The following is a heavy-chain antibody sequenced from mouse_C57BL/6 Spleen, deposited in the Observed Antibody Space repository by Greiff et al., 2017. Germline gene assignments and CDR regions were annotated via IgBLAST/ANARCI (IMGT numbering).Heavy chain of an antibody. V-gene: IGHV1-81*01. D-gene: IGHD4-1*01. Sequence: QVQLQQSGAELARPGASVKLSCKASGYTFTSYGISWVKQRTGQGLEWIGEIYPRSGNTYYNEKFKGKATLTADKSSSTAYMELRSLTSEDSAVYFCARLAGTGYAMDYWGQGTSVTVSS. CDR2: IYPRSGNT. J-gene: IGHJ4*01. CDR1: GYTFTSYG. CDR3: ARLAGTGYAMDY.